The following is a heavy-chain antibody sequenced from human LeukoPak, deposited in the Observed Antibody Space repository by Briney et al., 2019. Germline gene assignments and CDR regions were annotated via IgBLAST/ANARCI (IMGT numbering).Heavy chain of an antibody. Sequence: SVKVSCKASGGTFISYAISWVRQAPGQGLEWMGGIIPIFGTANYAQKFQGRVTITADESTSTAYMELSSLRAEDTAVYYCARNALGATPFFDPWGQGTLVTVSS. CDR2: IIPIFGTA. V-gene: IGHV1-69*13. CDR1: GGTFISYA. J-gene: IGHJ5*02. CDR3: ARNALGATPFFDP. D-gene: IGHD1-26*01.